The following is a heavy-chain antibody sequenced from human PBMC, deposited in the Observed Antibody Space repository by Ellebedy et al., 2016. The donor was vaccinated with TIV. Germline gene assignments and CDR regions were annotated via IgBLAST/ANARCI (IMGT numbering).Heavy chain of an antibody. D-gene: IGHD2-15*01. V-gene: IGHV1-8*01. CDR2: MHPSGST. J-gene: IGHJ5*02. CDR3: ARVRRIGEGGPWFDP. Sequence: ASVKVSXKTSGYTFSGYDINWVRQASGQGLEWMGWMHPSGSTGYAQNFQGRVTMTRDTSINTSYTELSDLASDDTAVYYCARVRRIGEGGPWFDPWGQGTLVTVSS. CDR1: GYTFSGYD.